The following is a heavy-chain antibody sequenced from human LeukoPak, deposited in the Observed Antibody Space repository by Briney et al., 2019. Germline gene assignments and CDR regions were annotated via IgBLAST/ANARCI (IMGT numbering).Heavy chain of an antibody. CDR2: VRGSNAGT. J-gene: IGHJ4*02. CDR3: AKNRGGSYDSCSDY. CDR1: GFIFSSYA. D-gene: IGHD1-26*01. V-gene: IGHV3-23*01. Sequence: GGSLRLSCAASGFIFSSYAMHWARQAPGKGLEWVSAVRGSNAGTSYADSVKGRITITTDNSYNTLYLEMNSLRADDTAVYYCAKNRGGSYDSCSDYWGQGTLVTVSS.